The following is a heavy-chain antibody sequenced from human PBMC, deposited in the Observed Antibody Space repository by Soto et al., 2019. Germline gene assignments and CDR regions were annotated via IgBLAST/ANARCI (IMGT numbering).Heavy chain of an antibody. CDR1: GFTFSSYG. Sequence: PAGSLRLSCAASGFTFSSYGMHWVRQAPGKGLEWVAVISYDGSNKYYADSVKGRFTISRDNSKNTLYLQMNSLRAEDTAVYYCAKDQEPWNPLIRLLDYWGQGT. CDR3: AKDQEPWNPLIRLLDY. CDR2: ISYDGSNK. V-gene: IGHV3-30*18. J-gene: IGHJ4*02. D-gene: IGHD1-1*01.